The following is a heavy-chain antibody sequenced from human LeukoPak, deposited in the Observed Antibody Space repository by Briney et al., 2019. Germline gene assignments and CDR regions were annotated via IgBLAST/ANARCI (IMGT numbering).Heavy chain of an antibody. CDR1: GFGFSNTW. Sequence: GGSLRLSCAASGFGFSNTWMGWVRQAPGKGLEWVANIKQDGSEKNSVDSVKGRFTISRDNAKNSLYLQMNSLRAEDTAVYYCARGLLAAAGIDYWGQGALVTVSS. D-gene: IGHD6-13*01. V-gene: IGHV3-7*04. CDR2: IKQDGSEK. CDR3: ARGLLAAAGIDY. J-gene: IGHJ4*02.